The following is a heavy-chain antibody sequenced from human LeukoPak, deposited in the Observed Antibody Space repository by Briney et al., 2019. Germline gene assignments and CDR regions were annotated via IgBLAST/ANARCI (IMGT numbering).Heavy chain of an antibody. V-gene: IGHV3-23*01. J-gene: IGHJ4*02. Sequence: HSGGSLRLSCAASGFTFSSYAMSWVRQAPGKGLEWVSAISGSGGSTYYADSVKGRFTISREDAKNTLYLQMNSLKDGDTAVYHCARGWTSGGQHFDYWGQGTLVTVSS. CDR1: GFTFSSYA. CDR2: ISGSGGST. D-gene: IGHD3-10*01. CDR3: ARGWTSGGQHFDY.